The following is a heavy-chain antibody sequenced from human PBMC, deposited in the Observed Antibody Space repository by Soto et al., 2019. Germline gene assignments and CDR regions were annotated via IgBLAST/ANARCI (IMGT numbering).Heavy chain of an antibody. CDR2: INPSGGSI. Sequence: ASVKVSCKASGYTFTSYYMNWVRQAPGQGLEWIGIINPSGGSISDAQKFQGRVTMTRDTSTSTVYMELSSLRSEDTAVYYCARQDEILNWFDPWGQGTLVTVSS. V-gene: IGHV1-46*01. J-gene: IGHJ5*02. CDR3: ARQDEILNWFDP. CDR1: GYTFTSYY.